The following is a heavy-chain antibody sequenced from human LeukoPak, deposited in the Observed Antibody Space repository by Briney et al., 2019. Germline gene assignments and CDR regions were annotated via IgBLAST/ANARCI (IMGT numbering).Heavy chain of an antibody. Sequence: PSETLSLTCTVSGGSISSYYWSWIRQPAGKGLEWIGRIYTSGSTNYNPSLKSRVTMSVDTSKKQFSLKLNSVTPADTAVYYCAKVATFGVVEYYFDYWGQGTLVTVSS. CDR2: IYTSGST. V-gene: IGHV4-4*07. CDR3: AKVATFGVVEYYFDY. J-gene: IGHJ4*02. CDR1: GGSISSYY. D-gene: IGHD3-3*01.